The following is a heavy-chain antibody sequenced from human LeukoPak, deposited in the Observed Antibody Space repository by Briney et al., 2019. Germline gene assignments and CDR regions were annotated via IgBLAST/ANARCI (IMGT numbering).Heavy chain of an antibody. CDR3: ASENYYDSSGYFGY. CDR2: ISSSSSYI. CDR1: GFTFSSYA. J-gene: IGHJ4*02. V-gene: IGHV3-21*01. Sequence: GGPLRLSCAASGFTFSSYAMSWLRQPPGKGLDWVSSISSSSSYIYYADSVKGRFTISRDNAKNSLYLQMNSLRAEDTAVYYCASENYYDSSGYFGYWGQGTLVTVSS. D-gene: IGHD3-22*01.